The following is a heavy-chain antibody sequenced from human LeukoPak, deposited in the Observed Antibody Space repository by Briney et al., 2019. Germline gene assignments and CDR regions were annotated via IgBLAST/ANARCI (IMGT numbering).Heavy chain of an antibody. Sequence: GGSLRLSCVASGFTLSSHNINWVRQAPGKGLEWVSSISSSSSYIYYADSVKGRFTISRDNAKNSLYLQMNSLRAEDTAVYYCARASSDYWGQGTLVTVSS. J-gene: IGHJ4*02. V-gene: IGHV3-21*01. CDR2: ISSSSSYI. CDR1: GFTLSSHN. D-gene: IGHD2-2*01. CDR3: ARASSDY.